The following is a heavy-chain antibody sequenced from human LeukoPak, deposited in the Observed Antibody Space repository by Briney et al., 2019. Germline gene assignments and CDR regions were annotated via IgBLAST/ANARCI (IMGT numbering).Heavy chain of an antibody. Sequence: SETLSLTCTVSGGSISTYYWSWIRQPAGKGLEWIGRIYPSGSSNYNPSLKSRFTMSVDPSKNQFSLKLNSVTAAGTAVYFCARGRYCTSTSCSGGDAFDIWGQGTMVTVSS. CDR1: GGSISTYY. CDR3: ARGRYCTSTSCSGGDAFDI. CDR2: IYPSGSS. V-gene: IGHV4-4*07. D-gene: IGHD2-2*01. J-gene: IGHJ3*02.